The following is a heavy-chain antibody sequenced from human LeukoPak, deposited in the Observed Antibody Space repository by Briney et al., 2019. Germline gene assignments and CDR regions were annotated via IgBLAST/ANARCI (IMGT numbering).Heavy chain of an antibody. D-gene: IGHD1-1*01. CDR3: ARGIRRRGRYFDD. CDR1: GGSISGSNW. Sequence: SGTLSLTCAVSGGSISGSNWWSWVRQPPGKGLEWIAEIHHSGSVNYNPSLKSRVTISVAMSKNQFSLRLASVTAADTAVYFCARGIRRRGRYFDDWGQGTLVTVSS. V-gene: IGHV4-4*02. J-gene: IGHJ4*02. CDR2: IHHSGSV.